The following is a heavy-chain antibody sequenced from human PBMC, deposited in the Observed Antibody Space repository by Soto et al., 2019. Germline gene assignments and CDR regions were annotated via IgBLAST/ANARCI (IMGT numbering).Heavy chain of an antibody. CDR1: GYTFTGYY. J-gene: IGHJ6*02. D-gene: IGHD4-17*01. V-gene: IGHV1-2*04. CDR2: INPNSGGT. Sequence: ASVKVSCKASGYTFTGYYMHWVRQAPGQGLEWMGWINPNSGGTNYAQKFQSWVTMTRDTSISTAYMELSRLRSDDTAVYYCARATTVKGYYYYYGMDVWGQGTTVTVPS. CDR3: ARATTVKGYYYYYGMDV.